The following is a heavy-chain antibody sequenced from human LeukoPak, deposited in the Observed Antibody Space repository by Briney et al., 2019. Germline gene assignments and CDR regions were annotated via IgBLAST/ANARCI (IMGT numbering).Heavy chain of an antibody. CDR3: ARHVRYPFWAAASLDV. Sequence: PSQTLSLTCTVSGGSISSGGYYWSWIRQHPGKGLEWIGYIYYSGSTYYNPSLKSRVTISVDTSKNQFSLKLSSVTAADTAVYYCARHVRYPFWAAASLDVWGQGTTVTVSS. CDR2: IYYSGST. D-gene: IGHD2-2*01. V-gene: IGHV4-31*03. J-gene: IGHJ6*02. CDR1: GGSISSGGYY.